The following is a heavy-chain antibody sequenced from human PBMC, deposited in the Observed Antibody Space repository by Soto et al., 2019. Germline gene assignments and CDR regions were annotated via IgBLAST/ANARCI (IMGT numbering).Heavy chain of an antibody. CDR1: GFTFSSYA. CDR2: ISYDGSNK. D-gene: IGHD3-10*01. Sequence: GGSLRLSCAASGFTFSSYAMHWVRQTPGKGLEWVAVISYDGSNKYYADSVKGRFTISRDNSKNTLYLQMNSLRAEDTAVYYCARDYDYYGSGNYLYYFDYWGQGTLVTVSS. CDR3: ARDYDYYGSGNYLYYFDY. J-gene: IGHJ4*02. V-gene: IGHV3-30-3*01.